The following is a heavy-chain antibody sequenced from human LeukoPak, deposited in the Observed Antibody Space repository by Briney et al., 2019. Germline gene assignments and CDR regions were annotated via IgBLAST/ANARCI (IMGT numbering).Heavy chain of an antibody. CDR3: ARARMSYYAMDV. CDR2: TFYWSRWYN. CDR1: GDSVSRSITA. Sequence: SQTLSLTCAISGDSVSRSITAWHWLRQSPSRGLEWLGRTFYWSRWYNDYAISVKSRITINADTSKNPFSLQLSSVTPEDTAVYFCARARMSYYAMDVWGQGTTVTVSS. J-gene: IGHJ6*02. V-gene: IGHV6-1*01. D-gene: IGHD2-8*01.